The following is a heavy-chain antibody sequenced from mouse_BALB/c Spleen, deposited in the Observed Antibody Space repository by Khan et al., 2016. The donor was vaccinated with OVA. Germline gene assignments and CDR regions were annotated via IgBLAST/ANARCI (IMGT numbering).Heavy chain of an antibody. Sequence: EVKLLESGPGLVKPFQSLSLTCTFTGYSITRDYAWNRIRQLPGNKLECMGYTNSSSTSSYNLPLKTRISINRDTSQNPFFLQMNSVPTESSATCYCARRSVWGAGTSVTVSS. CDR3: ARRSV. J-gene: IGHJ1*01. CDR2: TNSSSTS. V-gene: IGHV3-2*02. CDR1: GYSITRDYA.